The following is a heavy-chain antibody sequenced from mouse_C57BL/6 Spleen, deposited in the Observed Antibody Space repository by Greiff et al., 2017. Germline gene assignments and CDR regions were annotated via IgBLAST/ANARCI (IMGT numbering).Heavy chain of an antibody. D-gene: IGHD1-1*01. CDR1: GYSITSGYY. Sequence: DVKLQESGPGLVKPSQSLSLTCSVTGYSITSGYYWNWIRQFPGNKLEWMGYISYDGSNNYNPYLKNRISITRDTSKYPFFLKLKSVTTEDTATYYCARDYYGSSSLDYWGQGTTLTVSS. J-gene: IGHJ2*01. CDR3: ARDYYGSSSLDY. CDR2: ISYDGSN. V-gene: IGHV3-6*01.